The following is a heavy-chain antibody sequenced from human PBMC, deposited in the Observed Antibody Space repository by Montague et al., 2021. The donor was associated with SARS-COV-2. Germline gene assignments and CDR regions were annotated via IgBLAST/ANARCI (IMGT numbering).Heavy chain of an antibody. D-gene: IGHD3-10*01. Sequence: SETLSLTCTVSGGSISSSSYYWGWIRQPPGKGLEWIGCIFYSGSTDYNPSLKSRLTISVDTSKNQFSLKLSSVTAADTAVYYCATMVRAQVYYFDYWGQGTLVNVSS. J-gene: IGHJ4*02. V-gene: IGHV4-39*01. CDR2: IFYSGST. CDR3: ATMVRAQVYYFDY. CDR1: GGSISSSSYY.